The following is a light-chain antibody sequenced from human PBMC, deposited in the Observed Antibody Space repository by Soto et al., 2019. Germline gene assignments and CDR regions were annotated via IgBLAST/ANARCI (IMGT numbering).Light chain of an antibody. Sequence: DTQMTQSPSSLSASVGDRVTITCRASQSISNYLNWHQQRPGKAPKLLIYLASSLSSGVPSKFSGSGSGTDFTLTISVLQPEDSATYYCQQTYKTPLTFGQGTKVDIK. CDR1: QSISNY. CDR2: LAS. CDR3: QQTYKTPLT. J-gene: IGKJ1*01. V-gene: IGKV1-39*01.